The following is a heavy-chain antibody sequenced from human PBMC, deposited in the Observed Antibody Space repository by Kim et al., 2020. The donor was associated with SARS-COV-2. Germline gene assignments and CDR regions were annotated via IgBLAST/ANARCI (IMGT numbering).Heavy chain of an antibody. J-gene: IGHJ4*02. V-gene: IGHV3-23*01. Sequence: YSADSVKGRFTITRDNSKNPLFLQMNNLRAEDTAVYYCAKGAGAPFFFDYWGQGTLVTVSS. CDR3: AKGAGAPFFFDY. D-gene: IGHD6-19*01.